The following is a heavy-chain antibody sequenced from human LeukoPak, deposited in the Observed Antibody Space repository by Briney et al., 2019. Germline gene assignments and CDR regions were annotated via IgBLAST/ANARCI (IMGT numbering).Heavy chain of an antibody. J-gene: IGHJ3*02. CDR1: GGSISSYY. CDR3: ARERNKWELLNDAFDI. D-gene: IGHD1-26*01. V-gene: IGHV4-59*12. Sequence: SETLSLTCTVSGGSISSYYWSWIRQPPGKGLEWIGYIYYSGSTNYNPSLKSRVTISVDTSKNQFSLKLSSVTAADTAVYYCARERNKWELLNDAFDIWGQGTMVTVSS. CDR2: IYYSGST.